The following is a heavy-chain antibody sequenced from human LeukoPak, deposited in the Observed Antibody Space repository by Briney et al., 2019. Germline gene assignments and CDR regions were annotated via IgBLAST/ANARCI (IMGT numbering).Heavy chain of an antibody. CDR1: GGSFSGYY. D-gene: IGHD3-3*02. CDR2: INHSGST. Sequence: SETLSLTCAVYGGSFSGYYWSWIRQPPGKGLEWIGEINHSGSTNYNPSLKSRVTISVDTSKNQFSLKLSSVTAADTAVYYCARSSTRLPDYWGQGTLVTVSS. CDR3: ARSSTRLPDY. J-gene: IGHJ4*02. V-gene: IGHV4-34*01.